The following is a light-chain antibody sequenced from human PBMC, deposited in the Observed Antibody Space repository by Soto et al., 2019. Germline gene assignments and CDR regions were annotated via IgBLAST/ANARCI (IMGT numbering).Light chain of an antibody. V-gene: IGKV1-9*01. J-gene: IGKJ1*01. CDR3: QHLSSYPRT. Sequence: IQLNQSPSSLPACVRDRVTITCRASQGISSYLAWYQQTPGKAPKLLIYAASTLQSGVPSRFIGSGSGADFTLTICSLQPDDFAPYYCQHLSSYPRTFCQGAKVDI. CDR2: AAS. CDR1: QGISSY.